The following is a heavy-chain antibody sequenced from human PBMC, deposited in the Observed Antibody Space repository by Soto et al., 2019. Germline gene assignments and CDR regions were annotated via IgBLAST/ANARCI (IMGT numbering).Heavy chain of an antibody. J-gene: IGHJ5*02. D-gene: IGHD1-1*01. V-gene: IGHV4-39*01. Sequence: PSETLSLTCTVSGGSITSSSHYWGWIRQPPGKGLECIGNIYYDGNTYYNPSLKSRVTISLDTSKNQFSLKLSSVTATDTAVYYCARQRERGEGWFDPWGQGTLVTVSS. CDR3: ARQRERGEGWFDP. CDR2: IYYDGNT. CDR1: GGSITSSSHY.